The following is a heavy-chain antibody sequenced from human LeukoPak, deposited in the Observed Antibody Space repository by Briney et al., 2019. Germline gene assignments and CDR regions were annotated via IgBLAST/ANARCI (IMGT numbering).Heavy chain of an antibody. V-gene: IGHV3-23*01. CDR3: ANVDACYDSSVYSAPRNGLN. J-gene: IGHJ4*02. CDR2: ISGSGGST. Sequence: GGSLRLSCAASGFTFSTYAMSWVRQAPGKGLEWVSAISGSGGSTYYADSVKGRFTISRDNSKNTLCLQMNSLRAEDTAVYYCANVDACYDSSVYSAPRNGLNWGQGTLVTVSS. D-gene: IGHD3-22*01. CDR1: GFTFSTYA.